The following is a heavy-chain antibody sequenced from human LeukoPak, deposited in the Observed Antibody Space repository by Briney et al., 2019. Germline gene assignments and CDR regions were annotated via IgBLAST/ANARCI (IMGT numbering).Heavy chain of an antibody. CDR1: GFTFRTYA. CDR3: AKDKAPGSWHTPSDF. J-gene: IGHJ4*02. D-gene: IGHD6-13*01. V-gene: IGHV3-23*01. CDR2: ISDSGDGT. Sequence: GGSLRLSCAASGFTFRTYAISWVRQAPRKGLEWVSGISDSGDGTYYAESVKGRFTISRDNSKNTVFLQMNSLRADDTAKYYCAKDKAPGSWHTPSDFWGQGTLVTVSS.